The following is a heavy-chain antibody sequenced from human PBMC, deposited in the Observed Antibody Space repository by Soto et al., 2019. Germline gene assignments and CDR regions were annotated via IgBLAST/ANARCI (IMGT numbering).Heavy chain of an antibody. CDR3: ASDGIEAASFFDY. CDR2: IYYSGST. CDR1: GGSISSYY. Sequence: SETLSLTCTVSGGSISSYYWSWIRQPPGKGLEWIGYIYYSGSTNYNPSLKSRVTISVDTSKNQFSLKLSSVTAADTAVYYCASDGIEAASFFDYWGQGTLVTVSS. D-gene: IGHD6-13*01. V-gene: IGHV4-59*01. J-gene: IGHJ4*02.